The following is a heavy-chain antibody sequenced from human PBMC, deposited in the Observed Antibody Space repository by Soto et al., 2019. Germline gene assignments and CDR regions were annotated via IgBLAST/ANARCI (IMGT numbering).Heavy chain of an antibody. CDR2: INSNGGST. CDR3: AQYPHGH. CDR1: GFTFSTYA. Sequence: EVQLVQSGGGLVQPGGSLRLSCAASGFTFSTYAMHWVRQAPGKGLEYVSAINSNGGSTYYANSVKGRFTISRDNSKNTLYLQMGSLRGEDMAVYYCAQYPHGHWGQGILVTVSS. V-gene: IGHV3-64*01. D-gene: IGHD4-4*01. J-gene: IGHJ4*02.